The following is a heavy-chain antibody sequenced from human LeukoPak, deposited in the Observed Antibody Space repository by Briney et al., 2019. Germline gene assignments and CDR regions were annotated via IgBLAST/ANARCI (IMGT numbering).Heavy chain of an antibody. V-gene: IGHV4-61*01. CDR3: AGDNKDAFDI. CDR1: GDSVRRGHYY. Sequence: KPSDTLSLTCHVSGDSVRRGHYYWNWIRQPPGKGLEWIGYIFYSGTTSGSTKYNPSLQSRVTISVDTSNSQFSLKLSSVTAADTAVYFCAGDNKDAFDIWGQGTMVTVSS. J-gene: IGHJ3*02. CDR2: IFYSGTTSGST. D-gene: IGHD2/OR15-2a*01.